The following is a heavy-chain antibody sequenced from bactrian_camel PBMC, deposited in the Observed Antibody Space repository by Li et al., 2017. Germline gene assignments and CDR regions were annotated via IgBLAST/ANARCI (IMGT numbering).Heavy chain of an antibody. CDR3: AAATSPVSNQTSSPAAYPY. J-gene: IGHJ4*01. CDR1: GDTYSRTC. Sequence: HVQLVESGGGSVQAGGSLRLSCKFSGDTYSRTCKGWFRQAPGKEREGVASLYTNGAYNTINYGDSVKGRFTIARDLAKNTVYLLMSSLKPEDTGIYYCAAATSPVSNQTSSPAAYPYWGQGTQVTVS. CDR2: LYTNGAYNTI. V-gene: IGHV3-3*01. D-gene: IGHD5*01.